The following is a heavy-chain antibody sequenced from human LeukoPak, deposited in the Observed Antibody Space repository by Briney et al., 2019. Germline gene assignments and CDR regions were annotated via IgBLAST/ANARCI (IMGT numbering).Heavy chain of an antibody. Sequence: GASVKVSCKVSGYTLTELSMHWVRQAPGKGLEWMGGFDPEDGETIYAQKFQGRVTLTEDSSTDTSYMELSSLRSEDTAIYYCATAYSPLRITGTKGWFHPWGQGTLVTVSS. J-gene: IGHJ5*02. CDR1: GYTLTELS. CDR2: FDPEDGET. V-gene: IGHV1-24*01. CDR3: ATAYSPLRITGTKGWFHP. D-gene: IGHD1-7*01.